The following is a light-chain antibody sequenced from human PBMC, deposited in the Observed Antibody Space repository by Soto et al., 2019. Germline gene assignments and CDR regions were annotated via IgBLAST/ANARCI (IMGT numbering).Light chain of an antibody. V-gene: IGLV2-14*01. CDR2: DVS. CDR1: SSDVGGYNY. Sequence: QSALAQPASVSGSPGQSITISCTGTSSDVGGYNYVSWYQQHPGKAPKLMIYDVSNRPSGVSNRFSGCKSGNTASLTISGLQAEDEADYYCSSYTSSSPWVFGTGTKVTVL. CDR3: SSYTSSSPWV. J-gene: IGLJ1*01.